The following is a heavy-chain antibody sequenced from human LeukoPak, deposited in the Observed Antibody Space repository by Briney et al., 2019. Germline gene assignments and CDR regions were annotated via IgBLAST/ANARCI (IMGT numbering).Heavy chain of an antibody. Sequence: PSETLSLTRTVSGYSISSGFYWGWIRQPPGKGLEWIGSIDHSGSTYYSPSLKSRVTISVDTSKSQFSLKLSSVTAADTAVYYCARDGTILGEGFDYWGQGTLVTVSS. J-gene: IGHJ4*02. CDR1: GYSISSGFY. CDR3: ARDGTILGEGFDY. V-gene: IGHV4-38-2*02. D-gene: IGHD3-3*01. CDR2: IDHSGST.